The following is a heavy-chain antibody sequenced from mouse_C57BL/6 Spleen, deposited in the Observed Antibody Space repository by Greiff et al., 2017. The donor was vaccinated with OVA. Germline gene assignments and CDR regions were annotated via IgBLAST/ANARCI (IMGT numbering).Heavy chain of an antibody. CDR2: IDPSDSET. CDR1: GYTFTSYW. D-gene: IGHD2-3*01. Sequence: QVHVKQPGAELVRPGSSVKLSCKASGYTFTSYWMHWVKQRPIQGLEWIGNIDPSDSETHYNQKFKDKATLTVDKSSSTAYMQLSSLTSEDSAVYYCARSGDDGYYDYWGQGTTLTVSS. V-gene: IGHV1-52*01. CDR3: ARSGDDGYYDY. J-gene: IGHJ2*01.